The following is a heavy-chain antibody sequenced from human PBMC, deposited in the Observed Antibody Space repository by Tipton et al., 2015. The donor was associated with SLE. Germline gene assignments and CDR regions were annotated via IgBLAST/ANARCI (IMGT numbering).Heavy chain of an antibody. CDR1: GGSISSSSYY. D-gene: IGHD4-17*01. CDR2: IYYSGST. CDR3: ARAGWGYGDYGAAFDI. Sequence: TLSLTCTVSGGSISSSSYYWSWIRQPPGKGLEWIGYIYYSGSTNYNPSLKSRVTISVDTSKNQFSLKLSSVTAADTAVYYCARAGWGYGDYGAAFDIWGQGTMVTVSS. V-gene: IGHV4-61*01. J-gene: IGHJ3*02.